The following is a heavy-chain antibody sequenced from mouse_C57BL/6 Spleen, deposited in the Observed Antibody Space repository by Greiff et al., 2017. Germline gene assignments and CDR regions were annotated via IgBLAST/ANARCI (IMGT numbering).Heavy chain of an antibody. D-gene: IGHD3-3*01. V-gene: IGHV1-64*01. J-gene: IGHJ4*01. Sequence: QVQLQQSGAELVKPGASVKLSCKASGYTFTSYWMHWVKQRPGQGLEWIGMIHPNSGSTNYNEKFKSKATLTVDKSSGTAYMQLSSLTSEDSAVYYCAREGGRGDYYAMDYWGQGTSVTVSS. CDR1: GYTFTSYW. CDR3: AREGGRGDYYAMDY. CDR2: IHPNSGST.